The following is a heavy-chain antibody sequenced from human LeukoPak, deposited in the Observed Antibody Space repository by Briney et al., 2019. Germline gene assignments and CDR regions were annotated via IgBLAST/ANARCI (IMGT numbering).Heavy chain of an antibody. CDR2: IHYSGRT. D-gene: IGHD3-22*01. CDR3: ARHKNYYDSSGYFDY. CDR1: GGSISGTSYY. V-gene: IGHV4-39*01. J-gene: IGHJ4*02. Sequence: PSETLSLTCTVSGGSISGTSYYWGWIRQPPGKGPEWIGSIHYSGRTYYKPSLKSRVTISVDTSKNQFSLKLSSVTAADTAVYYCARHKNYYDSSGYFDYWGQGTLVTVSS.